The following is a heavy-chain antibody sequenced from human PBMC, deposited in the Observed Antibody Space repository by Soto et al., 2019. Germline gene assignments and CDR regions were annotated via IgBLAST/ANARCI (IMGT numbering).Heavy chain of an antibody. Sequence: TSVKVSCKASGGTFSIYAICWVRQAPGQGLEWMGGIIPIFGTANYAQKFQGRVTITADESTSTAYMELSSLRSEDTAVYHCAIDILTRYSAYYYGMDVWGQGTTVTVSS. CDR3: AIDILTRYSAYYYGMDV. J-gene: IGHJ6*02. CDR1: GGTFSIYA. CDR2: IIPIFGTA. V-gene: IGHV1-69*13. D-gene: IGHD3-9*01.